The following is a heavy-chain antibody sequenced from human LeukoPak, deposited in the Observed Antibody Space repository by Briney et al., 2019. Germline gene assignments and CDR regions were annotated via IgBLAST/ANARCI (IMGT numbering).Heavy chain of an antibody. V-gene: IGHV3-30-3*01. J-gene: IGHJ4*02. CDR1: GFTFSSYA. CDR2: ISYDGSNK. CDR3: ARDQVSGAVAGYFDY. Sequence: GGSLRLSCAASGFTFSSYAMHWVRQAPGKGLEWVAVISYDGSNKYYADSVKGRFTISRDNSKNTLYLQMNSLRAEDTAVYYCARDQVSGAVAGYFDYWGQGTLVTVSS. D-gene: IGHD6-19*01.